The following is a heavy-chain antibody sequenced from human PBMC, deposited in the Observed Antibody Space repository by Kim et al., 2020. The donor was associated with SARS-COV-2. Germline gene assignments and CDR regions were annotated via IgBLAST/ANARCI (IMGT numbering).Heavy chain of an antibody. CDR2: ISYDGSNK. J-gene: IGHJ4*02. D-gene: IGHD4-17*01. Sequence: GGSLRLSCAASGFTFSSYAMHWVRQAPGKGLEWVAVISYDGSNKYYADSVKGRFTISRDNSKNTLYLQMNSLRAEDTAVYYSARGGRAVTTPFDYWGQGPLVPAS. CDR3: ARGGRAVTTPFDY. V-gene: IGHV3-30-3*01. CDR1: GFTFSSYA.